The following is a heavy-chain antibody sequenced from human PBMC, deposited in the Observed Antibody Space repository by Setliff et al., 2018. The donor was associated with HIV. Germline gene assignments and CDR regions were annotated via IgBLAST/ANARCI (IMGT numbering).Heavy chain of an antibody. V-gene: IGHV5-51*01. J-gene: IGHJ4*02. CDR1: GYSFTNYW. CDR3: TRRRRAPGIEDLAAN. CDR2: IYPGDFVT. D-gene: IGHD6-25*01. Sequence: PGESLMISCQASGYSFTNYWIGWVRQMPGRGLEWSGVIYPGDFVTRYGQSLQGQVFISADRSITTAYLQWDSLKASDTAMYYCTRRRRAPGIEDLAANWGQGTLVNVSS.